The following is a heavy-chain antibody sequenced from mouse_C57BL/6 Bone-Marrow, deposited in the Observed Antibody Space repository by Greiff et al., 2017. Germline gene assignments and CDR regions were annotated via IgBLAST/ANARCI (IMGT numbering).Heavy chain of an antibody. Sequence: VQLQQPGAELVRPGTSVKLSCKASGYTFTSYWMHWVKQRPGQGLEWIGVIDPSDSYTNYNQKFKGKATLTVDTSSSTAYMQLSSLTSEDSAVYYCARSLIYYYGRGYAMDYWGQGTSVTVSS. V-gene: IGHV1-59*01. CDR2: IDPSDSYT. CDR1: GYTFTSYW. CDR3: ARSLIYYYGRGYAMDY. D-gene: IGHD1-1*01. J-gene: IGHJ4*01.